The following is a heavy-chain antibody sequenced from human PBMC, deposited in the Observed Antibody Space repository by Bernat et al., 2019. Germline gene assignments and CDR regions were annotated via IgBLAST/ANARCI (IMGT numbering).Heavy chain of an antibody. CDR3: ASSYYDSSAYFNWFDP. J-gene: IGHJ5*02. CDR1: GFTFSSYG. V-gene: IGHV3-33*01. D-gene: IGHD3-22*01. CDR2: IWYDGSYK. Sequence: QVQLVESGGGVVQPGRSLRLSCVASGFTFSSYGMHWVRQAPGKGLEWVATIWYDGSYKYYADSVKGRFTISRDNSKNTLYLQMNSLRAEDTAVYYCASSYYDSSAYFNWFDPWGHRTQVTVSS.